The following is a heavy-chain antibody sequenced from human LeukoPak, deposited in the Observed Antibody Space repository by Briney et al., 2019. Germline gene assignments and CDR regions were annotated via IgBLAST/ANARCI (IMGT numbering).Heavy chain of an antibody. D-gene: IGHD3-10*01. CDR3: ATSGTWANDY. J-gene: IGHJ4*02. V-gene: IGHV4-4*02. CDR2: IYHSGST. CDR1: GDSISSSNW. Sequence: SETLSLTCAVSGDSISSSNWWSWVRQPPGKGLEWIGEIYHSGSTNYNPSLKSRVTISVDRSKNQFSLKLSSVIAADTAVYYCATSGTWANDYWGQGTLVTVSS.